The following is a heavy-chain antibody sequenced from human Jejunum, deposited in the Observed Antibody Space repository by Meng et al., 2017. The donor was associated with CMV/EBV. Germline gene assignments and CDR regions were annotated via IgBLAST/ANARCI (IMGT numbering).Heavy chain of an antibody. D-gene: IGHD3-16*01. J-gene: IGHJ4*02. CDR1: TTYP. Sequence: TTYPINWVRQAPGPGLEWMGWIHPNTGNPTYAQDFTGRFVFSLDTSVSTAYLQISSLKAADTAVYYCARDYDDVWGTYGYTHYLDYWGQGTLVTVSS. CDR3: ARDYDDVWGTYGYTHYLDY. V-gene: IGHV7-4-1*02. CDR2: IHPNTGNP.